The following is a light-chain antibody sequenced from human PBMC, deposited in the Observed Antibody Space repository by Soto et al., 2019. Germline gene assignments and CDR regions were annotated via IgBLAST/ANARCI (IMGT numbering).Light chain of an antibody. Sequence: IQMAQSASSLSASVGDKVTVTCQASQYISNYLNWYKQKPGKAPKVLISDASRLETGVPSRFSGRGSGTDFTFTISSLQPEDIATYYCQQYHSLITFGRGTRLEIK. CDR3: QQYHSLIT. CDR2: DAS. V-gene: IGKV1-33*01. J-gene: IGKJ5*01. CDR1: QYISNY.